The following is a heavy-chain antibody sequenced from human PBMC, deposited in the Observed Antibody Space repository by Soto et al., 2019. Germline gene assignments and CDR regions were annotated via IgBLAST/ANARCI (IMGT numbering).Heavy chain of an antibody. CDR3: ARDDPTVTTPGLIFDY. CDR2: IIPIFGTA. CDR1: GGTFSSYA. Sequence: VQLVQSGAEVKQPGSSVKVSCKASGGTFSSYAISWVRQAPGQGLEWMGGIIPIFGTANYAQKFQGRVTITADESTSTDYMELSSLRSEDTAVYYCARDDPTVTTPGLIFDYWGQGTLVIVSS. V-gene: IGHV1-69*01. D-gene: IGHD4-17*01. J-gene: IGHJ4*02.